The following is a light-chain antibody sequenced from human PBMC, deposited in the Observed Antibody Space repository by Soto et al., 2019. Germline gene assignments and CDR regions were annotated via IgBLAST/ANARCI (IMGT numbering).Light chain of an antibody. Sequence: DIQMTQSPSSLSASVGDRVTITCRASQSINHWLAWYQQKPGKAPKFLIYDASTLRNGVPSRFSGRGSGTEFTLTISSLQPDDFATYYCQQYDSHPYTFGQGTKVDSK. J-gene: IGKJ2*01. V-gene: IGKV1-5*01. CDR1: QSINHW. CDR2: DAS. CDR3: QQYDSHPYT.